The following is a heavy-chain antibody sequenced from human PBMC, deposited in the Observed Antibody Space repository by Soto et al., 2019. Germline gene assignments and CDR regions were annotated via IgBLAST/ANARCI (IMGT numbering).Heavy chain of an antibody. CDR2: ISWDGGST. CDR3: AKDRSPYHYYDSGTLAY. CDR1: GFTFDDYT. J-gene: IGHJ4*02. D-gene: IGHD3-22*01. Sequence: GGSLRLSCAASGFTFDDYTMHWVRQAPGKGLEWVSLISWDGGSTYYADSVKGRFTISRDNSKNSLYLQMNSLRTEDTALYYCAKDRSPYHYYDSGTLAYWGQGTLVTVSS. V-gene: IGHV3-43*01.